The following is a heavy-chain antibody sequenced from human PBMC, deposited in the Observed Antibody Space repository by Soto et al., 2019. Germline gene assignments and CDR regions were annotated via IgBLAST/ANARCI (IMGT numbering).Heavy chain of an antibody. CDR1: GGTFSSYA. CDR2: IIPIFGTA. D-gene: IGHD3-22*01. J-gene: IGHJ4*02. V-gene: IGHV1-69*06. CDR3: ARDSYYYDSSGYHNFDY. Sequence: SVKVSCKASGGTFSSYAISWVRQAPGQGLEWMGGIIPIFGTANYAQKFQGRVTITADKCTSTAYMELSSLRSEDTAVYYCARDSYYYDSSGYHNFDYWGQGTLVTVSS.